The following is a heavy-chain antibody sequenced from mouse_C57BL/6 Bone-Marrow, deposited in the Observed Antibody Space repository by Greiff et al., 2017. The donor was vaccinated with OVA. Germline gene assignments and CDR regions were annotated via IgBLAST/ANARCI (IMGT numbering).Heavy chain of an antibody. J-gene: IGHJ3*01. V-gene: IGHV2-5*01. Sequence: QVQLKESGPGLVQPSQSLSITCTVSGFSLTSYGVHWVRQSPGKGLEWLGVLWRGGSTDYNAAFMSRLGITKDNSKSQVFFKMNSLQADDTAIYYCAKKGYYGSSYGFAYWGQGTLVTVSA. CDR1: GFSLTSYG. CDR3: AKKGYYGSSYGFAY. D-gene: IGHD1-1*01. CDR2: LWRGGST.